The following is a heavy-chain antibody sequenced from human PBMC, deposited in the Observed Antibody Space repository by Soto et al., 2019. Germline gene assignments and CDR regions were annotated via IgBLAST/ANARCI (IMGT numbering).Heavy chain of an antibody. CDR1: GGTFSSYA. Sequence: SVKVSCKASGGTFSSYAISWVRQAPGQGLEWMGGIIPIFGTANYAQKFQGRVTITADESTSTAYMELSSLRSEDTAVYYCARDPGYSSSWYPNQEYYYYCGMDVWGQGTTVTVSS. CDR3: ARDPGYSSSWYPNQEYYYYCGMDV. J-gene: IGHJ6*02. CDR2: IIPIFGTA. V-gene: IGHV1-69*13. D-gene: IGHD6-13*01.